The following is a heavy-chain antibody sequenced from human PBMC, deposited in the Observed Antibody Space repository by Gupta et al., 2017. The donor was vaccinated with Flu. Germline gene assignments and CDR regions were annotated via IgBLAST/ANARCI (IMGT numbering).Heavy chain of an antibody. J-gene: IGHJ4*02. CDR1: GFPLSNYW. D-gene: IGHD3-22*01. CDR2: LKEDGTEK. Sequence: EVQLVESGGGLVQPGGSLRLSCATSGFPLSNYWMTWVRQAPGKGLEWVATLKEDGTEKYYVDSVKGRFTISRDNAKNSLILQMNGLRAEDTAVYFCARDQYDSTGMGWGYYYDNWGQGTLVIVSS. V-gene: IGHV3-7*04. CDR3: ARDQYDSTGMGWGYYYDN.